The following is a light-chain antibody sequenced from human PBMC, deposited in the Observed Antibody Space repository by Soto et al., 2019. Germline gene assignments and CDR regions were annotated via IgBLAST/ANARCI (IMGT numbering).Light chain of an antibody. Sequence: QCALTQPPSASGSPGQSVTISCTGTSSDVGGYNYVSWYQQHPGKAPKLMIYEVSKRPSGVPDRFSGSKSGNTASLTVSGLQAEDEADYYCSSYAGSNILGVFGNGTKVT. CDR2: EVS. CDR3: SSYAGSNILGV. V-gene: IGLV2-8*01. J-gene: IGLJ1*01. CDR1: SSDVGGYNY.